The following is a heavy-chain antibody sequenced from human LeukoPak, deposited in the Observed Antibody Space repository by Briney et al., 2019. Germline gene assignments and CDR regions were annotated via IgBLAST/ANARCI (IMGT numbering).Heavy chain of an antibody. J-gene: IGHJ5*02. CDR2: INPNSGGT. V-gene: IGHV1-2*02. CDR3: ARASFWESPINWFAP. D-gene: IGHD3-16*01. Sequence: ASVKVSCKASGYTFTGYFLHWVRQAPGQGLEWMGWINPNSGGTNYAQKFQGRVSMTRDRSISTAYMELSRLTSDDTAVYYCARASFWESPINWFAPWGQGTLVTVSS. CDR1: GYTFTGYF.